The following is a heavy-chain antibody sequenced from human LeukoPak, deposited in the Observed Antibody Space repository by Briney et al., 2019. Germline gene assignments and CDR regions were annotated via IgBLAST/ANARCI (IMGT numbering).Heavy chain of an antibody. Sequence: GGSLRLSCAASGFTVSSNYMSWVRQAPGKGLEWVSVIYSGGSTYYADSVKGRFTISRDNSKNTLYLQMNSLRAEDTAVYYCAVDILTGYYSWEFDPWGQGTLVTVSS. J-gene: IGHJ5*02. D-gene: IGHD3-9*01. V-gene: IGHV3-66*01. CDR2: IYSGGST. CDR3: AVDILTGYYSWEFDP. CDR1: GFTVSSNY.